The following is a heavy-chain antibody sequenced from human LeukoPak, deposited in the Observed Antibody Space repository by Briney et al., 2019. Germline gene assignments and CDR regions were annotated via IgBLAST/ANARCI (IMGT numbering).Heavy chain of an antibody. CDR1: GFTFSSYA. D-gene: IGHD1-26*01. V-gene: IGHV3-30-3*01. Sequence: TGGSLRLSCAASGFTFSSYAMHWVRQAPGKGLEWVAVISYDGSNKYYADSVKGRLTISRDNSKNTLYLQMNSLRAEDTAVYYCARGSYVVGATTFSYWGQGTLVTVSS. CDR2: ISYDGSNK. CDR3: ARGSYVVGATTFSY. J-gene: IGHJ4*02.